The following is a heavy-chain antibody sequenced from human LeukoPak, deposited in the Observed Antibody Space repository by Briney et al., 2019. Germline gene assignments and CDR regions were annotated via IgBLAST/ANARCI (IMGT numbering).Heavy chain of an antibody. CDR1: GYTFTSYG. Sequence: ASVKVSCKASGYTFTSYGISWVRQAPGQGLEWMGWISAYNGNTNYAQKLQGRVTMTTDTSTSTAYMELRSLRSDDTAVYYCARDVGLDGYSESGWFDPWGQGTLVTVSS. J-gene: IGHJ5*02. D-gene: IGHD6-13*01. V-gene: IGHV1-18*01. CDR2: ISAYNGNT. CDR3: ARDVGLDGYSESGWFDP.